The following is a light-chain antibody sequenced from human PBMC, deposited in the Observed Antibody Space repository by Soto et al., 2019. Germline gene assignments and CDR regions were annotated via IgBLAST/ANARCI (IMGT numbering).Light chain of an antibody. CDR1: QSVSNNY. J-gene: IGKJ1*01. CDR2: GAS. V-gene: IGKV3-20*01. Sequence: IVRTQSPATLSLSPGERATLSCKASQSVSNNYLAWYQQQPGQAPRLLIYGASNRATGIPDRLSGSGSGTDFTLTISRMEPEDFAVYYCQQYGSSGTFGQGTKVDIK. CDR3: QQYGSSGT.